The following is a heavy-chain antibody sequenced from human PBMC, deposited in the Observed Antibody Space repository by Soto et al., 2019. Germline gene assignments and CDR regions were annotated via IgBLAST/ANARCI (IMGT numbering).Heavy chain of an antibody. CDR2: IYYSGST. CDR3: ERVNPDHDAFDI. Sequence: PSETLSLTCTVSGGSISSGGYYWSWIRQHPGKGLEWIGYIYYSGSTNYNPSLKSRVTISVDTSKNQFSLKLSSVTAADTAVYYCERVNPDHDAFDIWGPGTMVTVSS. CDR1: GGSISSGGYY. D-gene: IGHD2-21*01. V-gene: IGHV4-31*03. J-gene: IGHJ3*02.